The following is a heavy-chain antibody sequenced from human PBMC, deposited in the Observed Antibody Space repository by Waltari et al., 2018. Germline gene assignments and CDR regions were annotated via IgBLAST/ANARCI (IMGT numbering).Heavy chain of an antibody. CDR1: GFTFCGST. CDR3: SGGEVTGTDF. Sequence: EVQVVESGGGLVQPGGSLKLSCATSGFTFCGSTIHWVRQTPGKGLEWVGRIRREPYNYATAYSASVKGRFTISRDDSKNTAYLQMNSLMTEDTAVYYCSGGEVTGTDFWGQGTLVTVSS. D-gene: IGHD6-19*01. CDR2: IRREPYNYAT. V-gene: IGHV3-73*01. J-gene: IGHJ4*02.